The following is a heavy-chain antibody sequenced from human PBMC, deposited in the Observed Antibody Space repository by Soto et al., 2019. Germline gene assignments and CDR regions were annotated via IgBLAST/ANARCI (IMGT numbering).Heavy chain of an antibody. CDR3: VCDDNRRY. J-gene: IGHJ4*02. CDR1: GFSFSTPT. D-gene: IGHD1-1*01. CDR2: IGRTGIDR. V-gene: IGHV3-21*01. Sequence: EVQLVESGGGLVKPGGSLRLSCAASGFSFSTPTMNWVRQAPGKGLEFVSSIGRTGIDRYYIDSVKVRFTISRDNAQNSLYLQMNSLRAGDTALYYCVCDDNRRYWGQGTLVTVSS.